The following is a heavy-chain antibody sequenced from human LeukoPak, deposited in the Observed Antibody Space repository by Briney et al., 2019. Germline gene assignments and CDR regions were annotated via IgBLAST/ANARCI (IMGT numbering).Heavy chain of an antibody. CDR1: GFTFNDYG. CDR2: INWNGGST. D-gene: IGHD3-22*01. V-gene: IGHV3-20*04. J-gene: IGHJ4*02. CDR3: ARNFGGGDSSGPYY. Sequence: GGSLRLSCAAPGFTFNDYGMSWVRQAPGKGLEWVSGINWNGGSTGYADSVKGRFTISRDNAKNSLFLQMNSLRAEDTAFYYCARNFGGGDSSGPYYWGQGTLVTVSS.